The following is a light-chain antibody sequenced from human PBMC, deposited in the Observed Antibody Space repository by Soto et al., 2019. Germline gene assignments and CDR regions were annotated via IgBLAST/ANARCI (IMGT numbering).Light chain of an antibody. CDR2: DVS. J-gene: IGLJ2*01. CDR3: SSYTSSIL. V-gene: IGLV2-14*01. CDR1: SSDVGGYNY. Sequence: QSALTQPASVSGSPGQSITISCTGTSSDVGGYNYVSWYQQHPGKAPKLMIYDVSNRPSGVSNRFSGSKSGNTASLTISGLPAEDAADYYCSSYTSSILFGGGTKVTVL.